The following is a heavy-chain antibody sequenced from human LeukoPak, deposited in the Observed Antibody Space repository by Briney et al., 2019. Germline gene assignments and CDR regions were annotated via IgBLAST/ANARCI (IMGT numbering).Heavy chain of an antibody. V-gene: IGHV1-18*01. CDR2: ISAYNGNT. J-gene: IGHJ4*02. CDR1: GYTFTSYG. CDR3: ARVYGSGSPDY. D-gene: IGHD3-10*01. Sequence: ASVTVSFTASGYTFTSYGISWVRQAPGQGLEWMGWISAYNGNTNYAQKLQGRVSMTTDTSTSTAYMDLRSLRSDDTAVYYCARVYGSGSPDYWGQGTLVTVSS.